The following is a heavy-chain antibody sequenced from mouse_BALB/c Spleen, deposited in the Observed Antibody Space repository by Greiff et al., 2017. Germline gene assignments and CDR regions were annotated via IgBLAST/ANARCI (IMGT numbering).Heavy chain of an antibody. CDR3: ARDYGRYFDV. V-gene: IGHV14-3*02. CDR1: GFNIKDTY. CDR2: IDPANGNT. D-gene: IGHD1-2*01. Sequence: EVKLVESGAELVKPGASVKLSCTASGFNIKDTYMHWVKQRPEQGLEWIGRIDPANGNTKYDPKFQGKATITADTSSNTAYLQLSSLTSEDTAVYYCARDYGRYFDVWGAGTTVTVSS. J-gene: IGHJ1*01.